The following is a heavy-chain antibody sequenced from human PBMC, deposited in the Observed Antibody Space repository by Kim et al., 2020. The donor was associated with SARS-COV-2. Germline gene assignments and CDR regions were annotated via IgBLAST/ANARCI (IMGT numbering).Heavy chain of an antibody. J-gene: IGHJ6*02. D-gene: IGHD6-13*01. Sequence: GGSLRLSCAASGFTFSSYGMHWVRQAPGKGLEWVAVISYDGSNKYYADSVKGRFTVSRDNSKNTLYLQMNSLRADDTAVYYCAKDLGMAAAGRRNYYYGMDVWGQGTTVTVS. CDR3: AKDLGMAAAGRRNYYYGMDV. CDR1: GFTFSSYG. CDR2: ISYDGSNK. V-gene: IGHV3-30*18.